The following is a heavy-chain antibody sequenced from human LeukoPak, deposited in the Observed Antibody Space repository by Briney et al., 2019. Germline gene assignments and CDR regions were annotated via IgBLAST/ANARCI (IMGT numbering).Heavy chain of an antibody. D-gene: IGHD2-21*02. Sequence: GASVKVSCMASGGRFSYYTITWVRQIAGQGREWVGRITPMFGMADYAQKFHDRVTNTADKPTTTAYVALNGLRCEDTAVHYCPGGGRGDFNSWFVPWGQGALVTVSS. CDR1: GGRFSYYT. CDR2: ITPMFGMA. J-gene: IGHJ5*02. V-gene: IGHV1-69*02. CDR3: PGGGRGDFNSWFVP.